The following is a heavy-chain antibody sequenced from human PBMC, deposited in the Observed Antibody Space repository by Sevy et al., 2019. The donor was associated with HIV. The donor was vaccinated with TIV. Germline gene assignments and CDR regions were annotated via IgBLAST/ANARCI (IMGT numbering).Heavy chain of an antibody. CDR3: ATVLRDYGDYFLDF. J-gene: IGHJ4*02. V-gene: IGHV3-23*01. Sequence: GGSLRLSCVASGFAFRSRAMSWVRQAPGKGLEWVSAISGGGGDTYYAPSVKGRFTIPRDNSKDTLYLHLNSLRADDTAMFYCATVLRDYGDYFLDFWGQGTLVTVSS. D-gene: IGHD4-17*01. CDR1: GFAFRSRA. CDR2: ISGGGGDT.